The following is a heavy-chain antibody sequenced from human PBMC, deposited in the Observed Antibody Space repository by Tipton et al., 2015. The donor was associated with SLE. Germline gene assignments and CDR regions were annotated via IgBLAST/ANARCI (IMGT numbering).Heavy chain of an antibody. V-gene: IGHV3-74*01. CDR2: ISGDGTAT. D-gene: IGHD1-1*01. CDR3: ARGMADSPNCADY. Sequence: SLRLSCATSGFTFSNYWMHWVRQIPGKGPVWVSRISGDGTATSHADSVKGRFTISSDAAKRTVFLQMNSLRDEDTAVYSCARGMADSPNCADYWGLGTQLTVPS. J-gene: IGHJ4*02. CDR1: GFTFSNYW.